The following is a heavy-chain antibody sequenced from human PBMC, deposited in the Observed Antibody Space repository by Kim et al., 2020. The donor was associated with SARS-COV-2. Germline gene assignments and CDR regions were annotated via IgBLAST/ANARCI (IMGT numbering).Heavy chain of an antibody. Sequence: ADSVKGRFTISRDNSKNTLYLQMNSLRAEDTAVYYCARGTYYYDSSGGAWGQGTLVTVSS. V-gene: IGHV3-66*01. J-gene: IGHJ4*02. CDR3: ARGTYYYDSSGGA. D-gene: IGHD3-22*01.